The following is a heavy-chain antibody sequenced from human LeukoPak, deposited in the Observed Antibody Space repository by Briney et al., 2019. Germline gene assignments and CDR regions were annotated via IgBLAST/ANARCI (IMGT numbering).Heavy chain of an antibody. CDR3: ARDQGHYDSSGPYYFDY. D-gene: IGHD3-22*01. Sequence: PSETLSLTCTVSGGSISSYYWSWIRQPPGKGLEWIGYIYYSGSTNYNPSLKSRVTISVDTSKNQFSLKPSSVTAADTAVYYCARDQGHYDSSGPYYFDYWGQGTLVTVSS. CDR2: IYYSGST. CDR1: GGSISSYY. V-gene: IGHV4-59*01. J-gene: IGHJ4*02.